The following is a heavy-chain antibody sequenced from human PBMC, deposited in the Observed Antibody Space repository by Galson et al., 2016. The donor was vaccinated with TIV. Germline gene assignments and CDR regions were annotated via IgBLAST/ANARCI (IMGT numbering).Heavy chain of an antibody. CDR3: ARGRSMVLYGGDPHWYLDL. Sequence: SLRLSCAASGFTFSDFSLHWVRQAPGKGPESVAVISYDGGDKYERSKEYYADAVKGRFTISRDNSKNTLYLQLNSLRLDDTAMYYCARGRSMVLYGGDPHWYLDLWGRGTVVTVSS. CDR1: GFTFSDFS. D-gene: IGHD4-23*01. J-gene: IGHJ2*01. V-gene: IGHV3-30*04. CDR2: ISYDGGDK.